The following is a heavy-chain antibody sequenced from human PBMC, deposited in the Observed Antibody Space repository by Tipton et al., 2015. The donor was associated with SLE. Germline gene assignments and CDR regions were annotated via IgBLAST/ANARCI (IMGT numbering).Heavy chain of an antibody. D-gene: IGHD2-21*01. J-gene: IGHJ4*02. CDR3: ARGKYCGGDKCYYFDY. Sequence: TLSLTCTVSGGSISSRSYYWGWIRQPPGKGLAWIGSIYYSGSTYYNPSLKSRVTISVDTSKNQFSLKVRSVTAAGTAVYYCARGKYCGGDKCYYFDYWGQGTLVTVSP. V-gene: IGHV4-39*07. CDR1: GGSISSRSYY. CDR2: IYYSGST.